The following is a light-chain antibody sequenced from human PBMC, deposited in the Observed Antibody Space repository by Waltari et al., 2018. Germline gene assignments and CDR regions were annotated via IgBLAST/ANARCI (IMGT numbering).Light chain of an antibody. CDR1: QSVSRS. CDR3: QHYVRLPAT. J-gene: IGKJ1*01. CDR2: YAS. Sequence: EIVFTQTPGTLSLSPGERATLSCRASQSVSRSLTWYQQKPGQAPRLLIYYASSRATGIPDRFSGSGSGTDFSLTISRLQPEDFAVYYCQHYVRLPATFGQGTKVEIK. V-gene: IGKV3-20*01.